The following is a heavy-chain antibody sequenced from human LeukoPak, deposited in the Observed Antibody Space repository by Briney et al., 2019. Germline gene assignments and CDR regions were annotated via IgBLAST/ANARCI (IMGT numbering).Heavy chain of an antibody. CDR3: ARQITISHFDY. CDR2: IHPGDSDI. J-gene: IGHJ4*02. Sequence: KPGESLKISCQGSGYTFTTYWIGWVRQMPGKGLEWMWIIHPGDSDIRYSPSFKGQVTISADKSISTAYLQGSNLKASDTAMYYCARQITISHFDYWGQGTLVTVSS. CDR1: GYTFTTYW. V-gene: IGHV5-51*01. D-gene: IGHD3-3*01.